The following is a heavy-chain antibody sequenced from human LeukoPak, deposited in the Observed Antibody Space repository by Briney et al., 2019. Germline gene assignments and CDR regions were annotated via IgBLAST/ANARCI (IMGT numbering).Heavy chain of an antibody. CDR3: ARGPPKYYYDSSGPRDY. CDR1: GGSISSYY. V-gene: IGHV4-59*12. Sequence: PSETLSLTCTVSGGSISSYYWSWIRQPPGKGLEWIGETNHSGSTNYNPSLKSRVTISVDTSKNQFSLKLSSVTAADTAVYYCARGPPKYYYDSSGPRDYWGQGTLVTVSS. D-gene: IGHD3-22*01. CDR2: TNHSGST. J-gene: IGHJ4*02.